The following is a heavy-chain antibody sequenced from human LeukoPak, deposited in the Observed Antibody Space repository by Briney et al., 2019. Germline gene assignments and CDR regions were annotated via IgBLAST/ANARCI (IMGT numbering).Heavy chain of an antibody. Sequence: GGSLRLSCAASGFTFSSYAMSWVRQAPGKGLEWVSAISGSGGRTYHVDSVKGRFTISRDNSKNTLFLQMNSLRAEDTAVYYCARIRGAARHPYYFDYWGQGTLVTVSS. V-gene: IGHV3-23*01. CDR1: GFTFSSYA. CDR2: ISGSGGRT. J-gene: IGHJ4*02. D-gene: IGHD6-6*01. CDR3: ARIRGAARHPYYFDY.